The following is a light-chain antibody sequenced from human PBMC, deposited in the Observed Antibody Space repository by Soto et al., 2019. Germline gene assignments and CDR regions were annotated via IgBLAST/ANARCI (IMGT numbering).Light chain of an antibody. V-gene: IGKV3-20*01. Sequence: EVVLTQSPGTLSLSPGDRATLYCRASQSLTWNYLAWYQSKPGQPPRLLVYGVSARATGVPDRFSGSGSGTDFTLTISRLESEDFAVYYCQQYDVPLFTFRQGTKLEIK. J-gene: IGKJ2*01. CDR3: QQYDVPLFT. CDR2: GVS. CDR1: QSLTWNY.